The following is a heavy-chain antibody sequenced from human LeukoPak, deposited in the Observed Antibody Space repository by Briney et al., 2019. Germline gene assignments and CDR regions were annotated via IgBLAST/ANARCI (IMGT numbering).Heavy chain of an antibody. D-gene: IGHD2-15*01. CDR3: ANHCSGGSCYAY. V-gene: IGHV3-33*06. CDR1: GLTFSNYG. CDR2: IWYDGSNK. J-gene: IGHJ4*02. Sequence: PGGSLRLSCAASGLTFSNYGMHWVRQAPGKGLEWVAVIWYDGSNKYYADSVKGRFTISRDNSKNTLYLEMNSLRADDTAGYYCANHCSGGSCYAYWGQGTLVTVS.